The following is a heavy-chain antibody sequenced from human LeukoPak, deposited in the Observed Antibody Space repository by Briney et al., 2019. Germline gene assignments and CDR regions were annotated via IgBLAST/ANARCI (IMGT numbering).Heavy chain of an antibody. CDR1: GGSISSGGYY. V-gene: IGHV4-31*03. Sequence: PSETLSLTCTVSGGSISSGGYYWSWIRQHPGKGLEWIGYIYYSGSTYYNPSLKSRVTISVDTSKNQFSLKLSSVTAADTAVYYCARTPVSSSSCWFDPGAREPWSPSPQ. D-gene: IGHD6-6*01. CDR2: IYYSGST. CDR3: ARTPVSSSSCWFDP. J-gene: IGHJ5*02.